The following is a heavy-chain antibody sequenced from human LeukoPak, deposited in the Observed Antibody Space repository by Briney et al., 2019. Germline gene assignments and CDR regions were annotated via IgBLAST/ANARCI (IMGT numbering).Heavy chain of an antibody. CDR2: IYHTGNT. Sequence: PSETLSLTCAVSGYSISSGYYWGWIRQPPGQGLEWIGSIYHTGNTYYNPSLKSPVAMSVDTSKNQFSLKLSSVTAADTAVYYCARCDYDFWSGYHLWWFDPWGQGTPVTVSS. V-gene: IGHV4-38-2*01. D-gene: IGHD3-3*01. J-gene: IGHJ5*02. CDR1: GYSISSGYY. CDR3: ARCDYDFWSGYHLWWFDP.